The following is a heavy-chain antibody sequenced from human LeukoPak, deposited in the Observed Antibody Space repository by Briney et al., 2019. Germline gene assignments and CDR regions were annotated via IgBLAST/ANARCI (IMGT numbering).Heavy chain of an antibody. Sequence: GGSLRLSCAASGFTFSSSAMSWVRQAPGKGLEWVANIKQDGSEKYYVDSVKGRFTISRDNAKNSLYLQMNSLRAEDTAVYYCARAMDYWGQGTLVTVSS. V-gene: IGHV3-7*01. J-gene: IGHJ4*02. CDR1: GFTFSSSA. CDR2: IKQDGSEK. CDR3: ARAMDY.